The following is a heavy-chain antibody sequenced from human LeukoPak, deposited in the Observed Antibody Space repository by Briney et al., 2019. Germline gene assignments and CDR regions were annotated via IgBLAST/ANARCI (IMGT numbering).Heavy chain of an antibody. J-gene: IGHJ4*02. Sequence: ASVKVSCKASGYTFTDHYMHWVRQAPGQGPEWMGWINPNSGGINDYAHKFQGRVTMTRDTSISTAYMELSSLRSEDTAVYHCATDYTDYSLDYWGQGTLVTVSS. CDR2: INPNSGGI. CDR3: ATDYTDYSLDY. CDR1: GYTFTDHY. V-gene: IGHV1-2*07. D-gene: IGHD4-11*01.